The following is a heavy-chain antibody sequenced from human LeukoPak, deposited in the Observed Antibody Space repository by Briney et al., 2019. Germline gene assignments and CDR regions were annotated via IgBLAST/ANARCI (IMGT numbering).Heavy chain of an antibody. CDR2: IVVGSGNT. J-gene: IGHJ5*02. CDR3: AAVIPHCSGGSCYSGWFDP. V-gene: IGHV1-58*02. Sequence: GASVKVSCKASGFTFTSSAMQWVRQARGQRLEWIGWIVVGSGNTNYAQKFQERVTITRDMSTSTAYMELSSLRSEDTAVYYCAAVIPHCSGGSCYSGWFDPWGQGTLVTVSS. CDR1: GFTFTSSA. D-gene: IGHD2-15*01.